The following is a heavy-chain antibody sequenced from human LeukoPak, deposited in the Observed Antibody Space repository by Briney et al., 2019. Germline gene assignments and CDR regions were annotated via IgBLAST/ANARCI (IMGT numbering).Heavy chain of an antibody. Sequence: GGSLRLSCAASGFIFEDYGMTWVRQAPGKGLEWVSGINGNGGSRGYADSVKGRFTISRDNANNSLYLQMNSLRAEDTALYYCARGSSFHNYWGQGTLVTVSS. CDR2: INGNGGSR. J-gene: IGHJ4*02. CDR1: GFIFEDYG. CDR3: ARGSSFHNY. V-gene: IGHV3-20*04. D-gene: IGHD6-6*01.